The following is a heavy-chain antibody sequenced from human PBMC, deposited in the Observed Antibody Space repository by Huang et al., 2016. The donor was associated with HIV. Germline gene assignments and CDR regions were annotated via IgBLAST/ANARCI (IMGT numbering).Heavy chain of an antibody. Sequence: EVHLLESGGGLVQPGGSLRLSCAASGFTFRSYAMSWVRQAPGKGLEWVSTISGSGSSTFYADSVKGRFTISRDNSRNTLYLQMNSLRAEDTAIYYCAKDQTIIAVTGTGWGWDYWGQGTLVTVPS. V-gene: IGHV3-23*01. CDR1: GFTFRSYA. J-gene: IGHJ4*02. CDR2: ISGSGSST. D-gene: IGHD6-19*01. CDR3: AKDQTIIAVTGTGWGWDY.